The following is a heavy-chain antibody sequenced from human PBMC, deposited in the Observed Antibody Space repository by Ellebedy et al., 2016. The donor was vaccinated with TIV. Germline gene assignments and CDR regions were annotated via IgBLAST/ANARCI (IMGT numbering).Heavy chain of an antibody. CDR1: GYSFTSYW. CDR3: ARTSGYSGNWGLDL. V-gene: IGHV5-10-1*01. J-gene: IGHJ5*02. D-gene: IGHD6-13*01. Sequence: GESLKISCKGSGYSFTSYWISWVRQMPGKGLEWMGKIDPSDSYTNYSPSFQGHVTISTDKSINTAYLQWSSLKASDTAMYYCARTSGYSGNWGLDLWGQGTLVTVSS. CDR2: IDPSDSYT.